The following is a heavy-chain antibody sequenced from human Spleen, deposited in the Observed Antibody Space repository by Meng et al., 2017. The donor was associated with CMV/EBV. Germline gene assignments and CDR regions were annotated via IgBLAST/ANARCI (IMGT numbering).Heavy chain of an antibody. CDR2: ISGSGGST. J-gene: IGHJ6*02. Sequence: GESLKISCAASGFTFSNYAMSWVRQAPGKGLEWVSGISGSGGSTYYADSVKGRFTMSRDNSKNTLYLQVNSLRVEDTAVYYCARDLAHYDFWNGYPYTYYGLDVWGQGTTVTVSS. D-gene: IGHD3-3*01. CDR1: GFTFSNYA. CDR3: ARDLAHYDFWNGYPYTYYGLDV. V-gene: IGHV3-23*01.